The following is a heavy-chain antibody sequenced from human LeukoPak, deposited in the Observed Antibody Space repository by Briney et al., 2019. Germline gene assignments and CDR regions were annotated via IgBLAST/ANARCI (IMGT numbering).Heavy chain of an antibody. CDR1: GFTFSSYS. D-gene: IGHD2-2*01. V-gene: IGHV3-48*02. Sequence: PGGSLRLSCAASGFTFSSYSMNWVRQAPGKGLEWVSYISSSSSTIYYADSVKGRFTISRDNAKNSLYLQMNSLRDEDTAVYYCARDRIVVAKNYYGMDVWGQGTTVTVSS. CDR2: ISSSSSTI. J-gene: IGHJ6*02. CDR3: ARDRIVVAKNYYGMDV.